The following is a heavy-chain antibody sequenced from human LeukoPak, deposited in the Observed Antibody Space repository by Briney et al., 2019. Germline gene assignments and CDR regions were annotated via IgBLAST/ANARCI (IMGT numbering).Heavy chain of an antibody. CDR3: AKVTVCFGCYFDF. CDR2: INGAGDNT. V-gene: IGHV3-23*01. CDR1: GYTFSSHG. J-gene: IGHJ4*02. D-gene: IGHD3-16*01. Sequence: GGSLRLSRSASGYTFSSHGLTWVRQAPGKGLEWVSTINGAGDNTRYAETVKGRFAISRDNSKNTLYLHMSDLRAEDTAIYYCAKVTVCFGCYFDFWGQGTPVTVSS.